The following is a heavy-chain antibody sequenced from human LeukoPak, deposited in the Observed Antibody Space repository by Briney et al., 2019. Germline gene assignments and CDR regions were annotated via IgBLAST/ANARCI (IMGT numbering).Heavy chain of an antibody. Sequence: SVKVSCKASGFTFTSSAMQWLRQARGQRLEWIGWIVVGSGNTNYAQKFQERVTITRDMSTSTAYMELSSLRSEDTAVYYCAAEGYDSSRYYYHYWGQGTLVTVSS. D-gene: IGHD3-22*01. CDR3: AAEGYDSSRYYYHY. V-gene: IGHV1-58*02. J-gene: IGHJ4*02. CDR1: GFTFTSSA. CDR2: IVVGSGNT.